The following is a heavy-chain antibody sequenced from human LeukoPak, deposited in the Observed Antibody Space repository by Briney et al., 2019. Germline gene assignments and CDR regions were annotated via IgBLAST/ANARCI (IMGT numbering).Heavy chain of an antibody. J-gene: IGHJ5*02. CDR3: ARAAGPRRNWFDP. Sequence: GGSLRLSCAASGFTFSSYSMNWVRQAPGKGLESVSYISSSSSTIYYADSVKGRFTISRDNAKNSLYLQMNSLRAEDTAVYYCARAAGPRRNWFDPWGQGTLVTVSP. CDR2: ISSSSSTI. V-gene: IGHV3-48*01. CDR1: GFTFSSYS.